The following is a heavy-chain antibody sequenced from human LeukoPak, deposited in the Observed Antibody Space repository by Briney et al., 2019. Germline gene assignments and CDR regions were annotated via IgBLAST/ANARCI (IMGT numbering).Heavy chain of an antibody. D-gene: IGHD5-24*01. CDR3: AKSFSETERATITAY. CDR1: GGSISSNF. V-gene: IGHV4-59*01. CDR2: IYNSGTS. Sequence: SETLSLTCTVSGGSISSNFWSWIRQPPGKGLEYIGYIYNSGTSNYNPSLKSRVTISVDTSKNQFSLKLSSVTAADTAIYYCAKSFSETERATITAYWGQGTLVTVSS. J-gene: IGHJ4*02.